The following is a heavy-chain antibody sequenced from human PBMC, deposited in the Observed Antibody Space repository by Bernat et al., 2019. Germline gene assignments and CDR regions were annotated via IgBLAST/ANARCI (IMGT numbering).Heavy chain of an antibody. Sequence: ELQLVESGGGWVQPGGSLRLSCSDFGFTFSSYSMYWVRQAPGKGLEYVSGIGPNGNGPYYVDSVKGRITISRDNSKDTLYLQMSSLSVEDTAVYYCVKDLHTDVDYWGQGIAVTVSS. V-gene: IGHV3-64D*06. D-gene: IGHD5-18*01. J-gene: IGHJ4*02. CDR1: GFTFSSYS. CDR2: IGPNGNGP. CDR3: VKDLHTDVDY.